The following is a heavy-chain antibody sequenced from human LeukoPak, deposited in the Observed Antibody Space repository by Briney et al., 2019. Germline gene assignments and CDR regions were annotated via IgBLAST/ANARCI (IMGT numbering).Heavy chain of an antibody. D-gene: IGHD3-22*01. J-gene: IGHJ6*03. V-gene: IGHV4-39*07. CDR2: IYYSGST. Sequence: KPSETLSLTCTVSGGSISSSSYYWGWIRQPPGRGLEWIGSIYYSGSTYYNPSLKSRVTMSVDTSKNQFSLKVSSVTAADTAVYYCARVIYASSGSYYYYYMDVWGKGTTVTVSS. CDR3: ARVIYASSGSYYYYYMDV. CDR1: GGSISSSSYY.